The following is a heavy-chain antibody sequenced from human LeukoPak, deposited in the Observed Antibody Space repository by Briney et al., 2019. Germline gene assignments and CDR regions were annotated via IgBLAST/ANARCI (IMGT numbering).Heavy chain of an antibody. D-gene: IGHD1-26*01. J-gene: IGHJ4*02. CDR2: ISSSGGSI. CDR3: ARDRGSYYNLDY. V-gene: IGHV3-23*01. CDR1: GFTFSSYA. Sequence: GGSLRLSCAASGFTFSSYAMSWVRQAPGKGLEWVSTISSSGGSIYYADSVKGRFTISRDNSKNTLYLQMNSLRAEDTAVYYCARDRGSYYNLDYWGQGTLVTVSS.